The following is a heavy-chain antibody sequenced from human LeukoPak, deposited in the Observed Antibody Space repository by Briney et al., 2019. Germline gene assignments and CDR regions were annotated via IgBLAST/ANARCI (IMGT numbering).Heavy chain of an antibody. Sequence: PSETLSLTCTVSGGSISSSSYYWGWIRQPPGKGLEWIGSIYYSGSTYYNPSLKSRVTISVDTSKNQFSLKLSSVTAADTAVYYCARRWLVGATRNFDYWGQGTLVTVSS. J-gene: IGHJ4*02. D-gene: IGHD1-26*01. CDR1: GGSISSSSYY. CDR2: IYYSGST. V-gene: IGHV4-39*01. CDR3: ARRWLVGATRNFDY.